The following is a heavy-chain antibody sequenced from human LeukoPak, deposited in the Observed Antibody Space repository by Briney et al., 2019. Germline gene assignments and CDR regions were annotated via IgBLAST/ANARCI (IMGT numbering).Heavy chain of an antibody. CDR2: INVDGSEK. V-gene: IGHV3-7*05. CDR3: ARGGAVKLDY. CDR1: GFTFSGYW. J-gene: IGHJ4*02. Sequence: GGSLRLSCAASGFTFSGYWMSWVRQAPGKGLEWVANINVDGSEKYYVDSLKGRFTISRDNAKNSLYLQMNSLRAEDTAVYYCARGGAVKLDYWGQGTLVTVSS. D-gene: IGHD1-26*01.